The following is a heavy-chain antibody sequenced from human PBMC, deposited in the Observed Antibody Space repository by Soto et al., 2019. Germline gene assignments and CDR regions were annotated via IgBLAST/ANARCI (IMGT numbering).Heavy chain of an antibody. Sequence: GESLKISCKGSGYSFTSYWISWVRQMPGKGLEWMGRIDPSDSYTNYSPSFQGHVTISADKSISTAYLQWSSLKASDTAMYYCASSNIAAAGFYYYGMDVWGRGTTVPVSS. V-gene: IGHV5-10-1*01. CDR3: ASSNIAAAGFYYYGMDV. J-gene: IGHJ6*02. CDR2: IDPSDSYT. D-gene: IGHD6-13*01. CDR1: GYSFTSYW.